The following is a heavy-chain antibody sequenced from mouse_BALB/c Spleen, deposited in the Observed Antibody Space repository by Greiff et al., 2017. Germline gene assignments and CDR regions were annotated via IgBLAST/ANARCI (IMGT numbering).Heavy chain of an antibody. CDR1: GFTFSSYA. D-gene: IGHD2-14*01. V-gene: IGHV5-9-4*01. J-gene: IGHJ3*01. Sequence: EVHLVESGGGLVKPGGSLKLSCAASGFTFSSYAMSWVRQSPEKRLEWVAEISSGGSYTYYPDTVTGRFTISRDNAKNTLYLEMSSLRSEDTAMYYCARDTIGTTAWFAYWGQGTLVTVSA. CDR3: ARDTIGTTAWFAY. CDR2: ISSGGSYT.